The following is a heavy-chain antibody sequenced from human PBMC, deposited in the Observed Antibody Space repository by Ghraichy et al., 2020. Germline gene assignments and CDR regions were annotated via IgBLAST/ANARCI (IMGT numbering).Heavy chain of an antibody. CDR2: IYYSGST. CDR1: GGSISSSSYY. Sequence: SETLSLTCTVSGGSISSSSYYWGWIRQPPGKGLEWIGSIYYSGSTYYNPSLKSRVTISVDTSKNQFSLKLSSVTAADTAVYYCARRLEVDAFDYWGQGTLVTVSS. V-gene: IGHV4-39*01. CDR3: ARRLEVDAFDY. D-gene: IGHD2-15*01. J-gene: IGHJ4*02.